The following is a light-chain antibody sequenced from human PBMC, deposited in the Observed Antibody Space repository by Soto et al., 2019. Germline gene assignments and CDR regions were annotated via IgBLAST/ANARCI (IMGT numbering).Light chain of an antibody. J-gene: IGKJ3*01. Sequence: EIVMTQSPATLSVSPGDTAILSCRASQSVSTNLAWYQQKPGQAPRLLIYGASTSSTDIPARFTGSGSGTKFTLSISSLQSEDFTVYYCQAYNDWPLFTFGPGTRVDFK. V-gene: IGKV3-15*01. CDR3: QAYNDWPLFT. CDR2: GAS. CDR1: QSVSTN.